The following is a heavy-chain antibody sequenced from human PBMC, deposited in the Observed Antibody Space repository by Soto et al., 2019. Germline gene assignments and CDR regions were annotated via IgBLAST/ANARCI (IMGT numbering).Heavy chain of an antibody. D-gene: IGHD1-26*01. CDR3: ARRYGGNLDY. Sequence: SETLSLTCTVSCGSISSLYWSRIRQPPGKGLEWIGYIYYSGSTNYNPSLKSRVTISVDTSKNQFSLKLSSVTAAGTAVYYCARRYGGNLDYWGQGTLVTVSS. J-gene: IGHJ4*02. CDR2: IYYSGST. CDR1: CGSISSLY. V-gene: IGHV4-59*08.